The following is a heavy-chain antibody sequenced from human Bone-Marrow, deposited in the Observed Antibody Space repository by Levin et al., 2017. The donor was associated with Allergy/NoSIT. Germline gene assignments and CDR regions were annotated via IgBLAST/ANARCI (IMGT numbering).Heavy chain of an antibody. J-gene: IGHJ6*03. Sequence: PGGSLRLSCITSGFTFGDYPMNWLRQAPGKGLEWVGLIRSKGHGETTEYAASVKGRFTISRDDSKGIAYLQMNSLRTEDTGVYYCARALGMVYYFYYMDVWGKGTTVTVSS. CDR1: GFTFGDYP. V-gene: IGHV3-49*03. D-gene: IGHD3-3*01. CDR2: IRSKGHGETT. CDR3: ARALGMVYYFYYMDV.